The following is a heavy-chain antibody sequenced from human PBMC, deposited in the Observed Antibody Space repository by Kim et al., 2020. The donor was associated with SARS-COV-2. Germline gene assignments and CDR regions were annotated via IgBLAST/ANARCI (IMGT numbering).Heavy chain of an antibody. V-gene: IGHV5-51*01. J-gene: IGHJ3*02. CDR2: IYPGDSDT. D-gene: IGHD3-22*01. CDR1: GYSFTSYW. CDR3: ARGQVGYYDSSGYYYDDAFDI. Sequence: GESLKISCKGSGYSFTSYWIGWVRQMPGKGLEWMGIIYPGDSDTRYSPSFQGQVTISADKSISTAYLQWSSLKASDTAMYYCARGQVGYYDSSGYYYDDAFDIWGQGTMVTVSS.